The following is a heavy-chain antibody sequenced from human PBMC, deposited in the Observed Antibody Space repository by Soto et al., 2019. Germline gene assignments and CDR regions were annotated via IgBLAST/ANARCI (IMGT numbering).Heavy chain of an antibody. CDR3: TRDIGVGAYGSATYGMDV. V-gene: IGHV1-18*01. CDR1: GYSFTTYG. Sequence: QVPLVQSGVELKKPGASVEVSCKASGYSFTTYGISWVRQAPGRGLEWMGWISTWNADRIYAQKVQGRVTMTTDTSTTTAKMELRSLTSDDTAVYYCTRDIGVGAYGSATYGMDVWGQGTAVTVSS. D-gene: IGHD3-10*01. CDR2: ISTWNADR. J-gene: IGHJ6*02.